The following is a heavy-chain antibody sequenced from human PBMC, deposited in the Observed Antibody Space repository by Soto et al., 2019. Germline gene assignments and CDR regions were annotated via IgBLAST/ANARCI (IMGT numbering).Heavy chain of an antibody. CDR1: GGSFSGYY. V-gene: IGHV4-34*01. CDR2: INHSGST. J-gene: IGHJ5*02. Sequence: SETLSLTCAVYGGSFSGYYWSWIRQPPGKGLEWIGEINHSGSTNYNPSLKSRVTISVDTSKNQFSLKLSSVTAADTAVYYCARGRIRRGGSGSPFDPWGQGTLVTVS. CDR3: ARGRIRRGGSGSPFDP. D-gene: IGHD3-10*01.